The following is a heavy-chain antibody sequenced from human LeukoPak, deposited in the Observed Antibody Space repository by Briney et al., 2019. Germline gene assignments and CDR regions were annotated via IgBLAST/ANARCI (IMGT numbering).Heavy chain of an antibody. V-gene: IGHV3-30*02. Sequence: QSGGSLRLRCAASGFTFSSYGMHWVRQAPGKGLEWVAFIRYDGSNKNHADSVKGRFTISRGNSKNMLYLQMNSLRAEDTSVYYCAKDYGITGTGGAWLDPWGQGTLVTVSS. J-gene: IGHJ5*02. CDR2: IRYDGSNK. D-gene: IGHD1-20*01. CDR3: AKDYGITGTGGAWLDP. CDR1: GFTFSSYG.